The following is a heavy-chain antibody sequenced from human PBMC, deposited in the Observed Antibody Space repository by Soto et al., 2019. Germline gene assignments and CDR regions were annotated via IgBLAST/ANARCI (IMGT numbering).Heavy chain of an antibody. CDR3: SRAVGGFKYGYPDY. V-gene: IGHV2-70*01. J-gene: IGHJ4*02. Sequence: GSGPTLVNPTQTLTLTCTFSGFSLSTTGMCVSWIRQPPGKALEWLALLDWADDKYYSTCLKTRLTISEDTSKNQVVLTMTNVEPVDTAPYCCSRAVGGFKYGYPDYWGQGTLVTVSS. D-gene: IGHD5-18*01. CDR1: GFSLSTTGMC. CDR2: LDWADDK.